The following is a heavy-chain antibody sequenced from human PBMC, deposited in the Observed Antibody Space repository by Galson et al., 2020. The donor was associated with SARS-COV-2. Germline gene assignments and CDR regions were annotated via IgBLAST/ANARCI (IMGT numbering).Heavy chain of an antibody. CDR3: ARDKPSFTIFGVLNIDY. CDR1: GFTFSSYS. V-gene: IGHV3-48*04. CDR2: ISSSSSTI. J-gene: IGHJ4*02. D-gene: IGHD3-3*01. Sequence: GESLKISCAASGFTFSSYSMNWVRQAPGKGLEWVSYISSSSSTIYYADSVKGRFTISRDNAKNSLYLQMNSLRAEDTAVFYCARDKPSFTIFGVLNIDYWGQGTLVTVSS.